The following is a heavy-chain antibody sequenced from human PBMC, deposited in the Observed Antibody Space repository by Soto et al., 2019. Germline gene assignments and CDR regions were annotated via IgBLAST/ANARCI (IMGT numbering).Heavy chain of an antibody. J-gene: IGHJ3*02. D-gene: IGHD6-19*01. V-gene: IGHV4-30-4*01. Sequence: PSETLSLTCTVSGGSISSGDYYWSWVRQPPGKGLEWLGYIYYSGITYYNPSLKSRITISIDTSQSQFSLQLSSVTAADTAVYFCARVQWLTSQGSYALDIWGPGTLVTVSS. CDR3: ARVQWLTSQGSYALDI. CDR1: GGSISSGDYY. CDR2: IYYSGIT.